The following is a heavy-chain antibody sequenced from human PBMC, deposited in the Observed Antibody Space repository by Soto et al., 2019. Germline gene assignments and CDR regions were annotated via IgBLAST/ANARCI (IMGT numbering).Heavy chain of an antibody. Sequence: EVHLLESGGGLVHPGESLRLSCGASGFTFSSCVMTWVRQAPGKGLEWVSCITDSGTGTYYADSVKGRFTISRDNSKNTMYLQMNNLTAEDPGVYYCAKGLINGRWYAEDWGQGTLVTVSS. V-gene: IGHV3-23*01. CDR2: ITDSGTGT. J-gene: IGHJ4*02. D-gene: IGHD6-13*01. CDR1: GFTFSSCV. CDR3: AKGLINGRWYAED.